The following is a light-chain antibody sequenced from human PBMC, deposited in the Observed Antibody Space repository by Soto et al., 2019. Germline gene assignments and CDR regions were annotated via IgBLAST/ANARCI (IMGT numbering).Light chain of an antibody. CDR2: GVS. Sequence: QSVLTQPASVSGSPGQSITISCTGTSSDVGAYDYVSWYQQHPGKAPKRMIYGVSNRPSGVSNRLSCSKSGNTASLTISGLQSEDEADYYCSSYTTSSTPDVFGPGTKVTVL. J-gene: IGLJ1*01. CDR3: SSYTTSSTPDV. V-gene: IGLV2-14*01. CDR1: SSDVGAYDY.